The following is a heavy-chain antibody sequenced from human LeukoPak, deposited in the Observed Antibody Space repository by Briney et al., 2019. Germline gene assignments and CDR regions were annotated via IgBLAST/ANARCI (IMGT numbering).Heavy chain of an antibody. Sequence: GGSLRLSCEASGFTFDDYGMHWVRQAPGKGLEWVSTISWNSASVGYVDSVKGRFTISRDNAKKTLYPQMNSLRPEDTALYYCAKDYGYSSSWYDCWGQGTLVTVSS. CDR1: GFTFDDYG. J-gene: IGHJ5*01. D-gene: IGHD6-13*01. V-gene: IGHV3-9*01. CDR3: AKDYGYSSSWYDC. CDR2: ISWNSASV.